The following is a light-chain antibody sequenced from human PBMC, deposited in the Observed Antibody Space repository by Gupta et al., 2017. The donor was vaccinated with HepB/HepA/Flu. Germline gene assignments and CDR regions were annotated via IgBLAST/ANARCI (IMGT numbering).Light chain of an antibody. CDR2: GNN. CDR1: SSNIGAGYD. Sequence: QSVLTQPPSLSGAPGQRATISCTGSSSNIGAGYDVHWYQQLPGTAPKLLIYGNNNRPSGVPDRFSGSKSGTSASLAITGLQAEDEADYYCQSYDSSLSGVVFGGGTKLTVL. V-gene: IGLV1-40*01. J-gene: IGLJ2*01. CDR3: QSYDSSLSGVV.